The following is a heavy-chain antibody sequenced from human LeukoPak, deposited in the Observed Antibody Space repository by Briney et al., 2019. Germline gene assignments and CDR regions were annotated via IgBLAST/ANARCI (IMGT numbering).Heavy chain of an antibody. V-gene: IGHV4-38-2*02. CDR1: GYPIVLDYY. CDR3: ARAPSSYESGNGYPNLGWLDP. D-gene: IGHD5-24*01. J-gene: IGHJ5*02. Sequence: SETLSLTCKVSGYPIVLDYYWVWIRQAPGRGLQWIGGFHRGRIQYNSALKSRVTISIDSSKNQFSLRMWPVTAADTAFYFCARAPSSYESGNGYPNLGWLDPWGQGALVTVSS. CDR2: FHRGRI.